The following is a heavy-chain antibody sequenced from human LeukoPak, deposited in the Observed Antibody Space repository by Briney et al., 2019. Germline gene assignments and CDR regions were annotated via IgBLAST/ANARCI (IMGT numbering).Heavy chain of an antibody. CDR2: IKPDGSAK. D-gene: IGHD6-13*01. J-gene: IGHJ4*02. V-gene: IGHV3-7*01. CDR3: ARPSHSSSFDN. CDR1: GFTFSSYW. Sequence: GGSLRLSCAASGFTFSSYWMSWVRQAPGKGLEWVANIKPDGSAKYYVDSVKGRFTISRDNPKNSLYLQMNSLRAEDTAVYYCARPSHSSSFDNWGQGTLVTVSS.